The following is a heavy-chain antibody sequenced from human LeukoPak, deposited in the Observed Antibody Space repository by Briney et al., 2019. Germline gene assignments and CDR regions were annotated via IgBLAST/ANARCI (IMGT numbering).Heavy chain of an antibody. CDR1: AFTFSNYW. J-gene: IGHJ4*02. CDR2: IKEDGSEI. CDR3: ARDRGYSTFDY. Sequence: GGSLRLSCAASAFTFSNYWMSWVRQAPGKGPEWVANIKEDGSEINYVDSVKGRFTISRDNAKNSLYLQMNSLRVDDTAVYYCARDRGYSTFDYWGQGTLVTVSS. D-gene: IGHD4-23*01. V-gene: IGHV3-7*01.